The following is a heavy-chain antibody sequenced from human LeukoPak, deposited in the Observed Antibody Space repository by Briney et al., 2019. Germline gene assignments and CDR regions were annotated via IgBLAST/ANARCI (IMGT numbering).Heavy chain of an antibody. V-gene: IGHV4-34*01. CDR1: GGSFSGYY. D-gene: IGHD3-16*02. CDR2: INHSGST. CDR3: ARGTPARYDYVWGSYRSYYFDY. J-gene: IGHJ4*02. Sequence: NPSETLSLTCAVYGGSFSGYYWSWIRQPPGKGLEWIGEINHSGSTNYNPSLKSRVTISVDTSKNQFSLKLSSVTAADTAVYYCARGTPARYDYVWGSYRSYYFDYWGQGTLVTVSS.